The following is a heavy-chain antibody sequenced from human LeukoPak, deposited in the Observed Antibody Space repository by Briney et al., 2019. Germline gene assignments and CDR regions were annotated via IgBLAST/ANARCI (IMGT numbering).Heavy chain of an antibody. J-gene: IGHJ4*02. CDR3: ARQGGDILTGYLDY. D-gene: IGHD3-9*01. V-gene: IGHV3-11*03. CDR1: GFTFSDYY. CDR2: ISSSGTYI. Sequence: PGGSLRLSCATSGFTFSDYYMSWIRQAPGKGLEWVSYISSSGTYINSADSVKGRFTISRDYPKNSLYLQMSSLRAEDTAVYYCARQGGDILTGYLDYWGQGTLVTVSS.